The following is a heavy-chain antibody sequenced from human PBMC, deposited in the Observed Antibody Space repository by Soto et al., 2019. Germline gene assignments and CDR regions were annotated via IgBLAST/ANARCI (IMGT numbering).Heavy chain of an antibody. D-gene: IGHD3-9*01. J-gene: IGHJ4*02. CDR1: GGSFGGDF. CDR2: INHSGAT. CDR3: ARGRQYTIFFDY. V-gene: IGHV4-34*01. Sequence: QVQLQQWGTGLLKPSETLSLTCAVYGGSFGGDFWSWIRQPPGKGLEWIGEINHSGATNYNPSLKSRVTISIDMSKKQFSLNLSSVTAADTAVYYCARGRQYTIFFDYWGQGILVTDSS.